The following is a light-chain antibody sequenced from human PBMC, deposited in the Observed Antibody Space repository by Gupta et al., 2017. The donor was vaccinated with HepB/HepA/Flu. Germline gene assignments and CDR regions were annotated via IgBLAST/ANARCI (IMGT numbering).Light chain of an antibody. CDR3: CSYAGSDIWV. Sequence: QSALTQPRSVSGSPGQSVTISCTGTSSDVGGYKYVSWYQQHPGKAPKLMIYDVSKRPSGVPDRFSGSKSGNTASLTISGLQAEDEADYYCCSYAGSDIWVFGGGTKLTVL. CDR2: DVS. J-gene: IGLJ3*02. CDR1: SSDVGGYKY. V-gene: IGLV2-11*01.